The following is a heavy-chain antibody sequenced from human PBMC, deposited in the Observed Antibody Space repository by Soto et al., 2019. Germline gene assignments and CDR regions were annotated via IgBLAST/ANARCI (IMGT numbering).Heavy chain of an antibody. D-gene: IGHD3-10*01. Sequence: LRLSCAASGFTFSSYAMSWVRQAPGKGLEWVSAISGSGGSTYYADSVKGRFTISRDNSKNTQYLQMNSLRAEDTAVYYCAKDMVNEDNWFDPWGQGTLVTVSS. CDR1: GFTFSSYA. CDR3: AKDMVNEDNWFDP. CDR2: ISGSGGST. J-gene: IGHJ5*02. V-gene: IGHV3-23*01.